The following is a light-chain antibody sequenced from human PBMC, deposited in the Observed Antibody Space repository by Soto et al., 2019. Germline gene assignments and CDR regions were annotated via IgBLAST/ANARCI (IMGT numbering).Light chain of an antibody. CDR1: SSDVGAYNY. CDR2: EVT. V-gene: IGLV2-8*01. CDR3: SSFSGTNNRVV. Sequence: QSALTQPPSASGSPGQSVTISCTGTSSDVGAYNYVSWYQQHPGKAPKLMIYEVTKRPSGVPDRFSGSKSDSTASLTVSGLQAEDEADYYCSSFSGTNNRVVFGGGTKLTVL. J-gene: IGLJ2*01.